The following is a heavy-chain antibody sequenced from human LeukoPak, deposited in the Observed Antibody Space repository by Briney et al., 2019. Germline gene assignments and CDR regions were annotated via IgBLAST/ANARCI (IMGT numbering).Heavy chain of an antibody. CDR1: GGSISSYY. J-gene: IGHJ6*02. CDR2: IYYSGST. CDR3: ARDSTYYYYGMDV. V-gene: IGHV4-59*01. Sequence: NTSETLSLTCTVSGGSISSYYWSWIRQPPGKGLEWIGYIYYSGSTNYNPSLKSRVTISVDTSKNQFSLKLSSVTAADTAVYYCARDSTYYYYGMDVWGQGTTVTVSS.